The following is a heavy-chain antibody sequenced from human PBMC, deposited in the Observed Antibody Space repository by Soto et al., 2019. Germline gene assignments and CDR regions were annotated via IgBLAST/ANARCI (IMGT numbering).Heavy chain of an antibody. J-gene: IGHJ4*02. CDR1: GFTFSDYY. Sequence: QVQLVESGGGLVKPGGSLRLSCAASGFTFSDYYMSWIRQAPGKGLEWVSYISSSGSTIYYADSVKGRFTISRDNAKNSRDLQMNSRRAEDTAVYYCARAEAKTSRAAPPPSWGQGTLVTVSS. V-gene: IGHV3-11*01. CDR3: ARAEAKTSRAAPPPS. CDR2: ISSSGSTI. D-gene: IGHD6-6*01.